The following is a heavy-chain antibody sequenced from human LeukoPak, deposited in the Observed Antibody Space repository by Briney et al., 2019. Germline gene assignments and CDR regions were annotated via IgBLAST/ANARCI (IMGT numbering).Heavy chain of an antibody. CDR2: IYYSGST. J-gene: IGHJ3*01. Sequence: SETLSLTCSVSAGSISSFYWSWIRQPPGKGLEWIGCIYYSGSTNYNPPLKSRVTISVDTSKKQFSLKLSSVIAADTAVYYCARVDYHDNSAGHWGALDLWGQGTMVTVSS. D-gene: IGHD3-22*01. V-gene: IGHV4-59*01. CDR1: AGSISSFY. CDR3: ARVDYHDNSAGHWGALDL.